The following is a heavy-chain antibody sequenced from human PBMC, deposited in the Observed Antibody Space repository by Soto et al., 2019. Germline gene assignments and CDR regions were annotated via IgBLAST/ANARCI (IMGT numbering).Heavy chain of an antibody. CDR1: GFTFSGSA. D-gene: IGHD2-21*02. CDR3: TRHAVQYWVGDCYLLPYFDL. J-gene: IGHJ2*01. V-gene: IGHV3-73*02. Sequence: EVQLVESGGGLVQPGGSLKLSCAASGFTFSGSAVHWVRQASGKGLEWVGRIRSKANNYATVYAASVKGRFTISRDDSKNTAYLQMTSLKAEDTAVYYCTRHAVQYWVGDCYLLPYFDLWGRGTLVTVSS. CDR2: IRSKANNYAT.